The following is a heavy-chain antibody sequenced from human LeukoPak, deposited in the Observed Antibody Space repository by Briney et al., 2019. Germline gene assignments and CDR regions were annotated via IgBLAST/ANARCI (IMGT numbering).Heavy chain of an antibody. V-gene: IGHV1-69*05. CDR3: AGSYSGSYSEFDY. CDR1: GGTFSSYA. CDR2: IIPIFGTA. D-gene: IGHD1-26*01. Sequence: SVKVSSKAPGGTFSSYAISWVRQAPGQGLEWMGGIIPIFGTADYAQKFQGRVTITTDESTSTAYMELSSLRSEDTAVYYCAGSYSGSYSEFDYWGQGTLVTVSS. J-gene: IGHJ4*02.